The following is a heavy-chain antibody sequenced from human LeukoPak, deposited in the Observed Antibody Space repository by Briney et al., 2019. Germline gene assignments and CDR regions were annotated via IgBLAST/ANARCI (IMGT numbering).Heavy chain of an antibody. Sequence: GGSLRLSCAASGFTVSSNYMSWVRQAPGKGLEWVSIIYSGGSTFYADSVKGRFTISRDNSKNTLYLQMNSLRAEDTAVYYCAARRLTVTTEIDYWGQGTLVTVSS. CDR3: AARRLTVTTEIDY. D-gene: IGHD4-17*01. V-gene: IGHV3-53*05. CDR1: GFTVSSNY. CDR2: IYSGGST. J-gene: IGHJ4*02.